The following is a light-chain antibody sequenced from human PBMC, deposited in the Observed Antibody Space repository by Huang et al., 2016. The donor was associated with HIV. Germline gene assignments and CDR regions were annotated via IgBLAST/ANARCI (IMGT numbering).Light chain of an antibody. V-gene: IGKV3-15*01. J-gene: IGKJ4*01. Sequence: EIVMTQSPATLAVSPGERATLSCRSSQNINNKLAWYQQGPGQAPRLLIYGASTRATGFPARFSGSGSGTEFTLTISSLQSEDFALYYCQQYNSWPPLTFGGGTKVEIK. CDR3: QQYNSWPPLT. CDR2: GAS. CDR1: QNINNK.